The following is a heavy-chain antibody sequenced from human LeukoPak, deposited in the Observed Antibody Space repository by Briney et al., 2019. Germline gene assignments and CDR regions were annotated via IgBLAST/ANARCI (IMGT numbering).Heavy chain of an antibody. J-gene: IGHJ4*02. V-gene: IGHV3-23*01. CDR2: IGGSGRHT. D-gene: IGHD3-10*01. CDR1: GFTFSNYA. CDR3: AKAYGFGDLLSHYSFDR. Sequence: GGSLRLSCADSGFTFSNYAMNWVRQAPGKGLEWVSSIGGSGRHTYYADSVKGRFTISRDNSKNTLYLQMNSLRADDTAVYYCAKAYGFGDLLSHYSFDRWGQGTLVTVSS.